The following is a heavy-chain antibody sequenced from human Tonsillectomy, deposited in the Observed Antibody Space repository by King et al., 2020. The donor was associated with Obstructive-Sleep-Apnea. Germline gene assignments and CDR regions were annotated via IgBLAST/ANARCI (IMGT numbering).Heavy chain of an antibody. V-gene: IGHV3-30*03. CDR2: ISYDGSNK. CDR3: AILRGYSGYDEDYYYGMDV. D-gene: IGHD5-12*01. CDR1: GFTLSSYG. Sequence: VQLVESGGGVVQPGRSLRLSCAASGFTLSSYGMHWVRQAPGKGLEWVAVISYDGSNKYYADSVKGRFTISRDNSKNTLYLQMNSLRAEDTAVYYCAILRGYSGYDEDYYYGMDVWGQGTTVTVSS. J-gene: IGHJ6*02.